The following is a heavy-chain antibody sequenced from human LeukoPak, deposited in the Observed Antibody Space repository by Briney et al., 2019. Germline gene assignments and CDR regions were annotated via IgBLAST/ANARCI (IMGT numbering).Heavy chain of an antibody. J-gene: IGHJ5*02. V-gene: IGHV4-34*01. CDR2: INHSGST. CDR1: GGSFSGYY. CDR3: ARGLGGAPTTVLS. D-gene: IGHD4-17*01. Sequence: SETLSLTCAVYGGSFSGYYWSWIRQPPGKGLEWIGEINHSGSTNYNPSLKSRVTISVDTSKNQFSLKLSSVTAADTAVYYCARGLGGAPTTVLSWGQGTLVTISS.